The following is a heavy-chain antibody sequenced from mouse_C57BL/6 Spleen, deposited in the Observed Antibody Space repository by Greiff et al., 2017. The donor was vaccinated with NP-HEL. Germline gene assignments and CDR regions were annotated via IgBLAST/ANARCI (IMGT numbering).Heavy chain of an antibody. V-gene: IGHV7-3*01. CDR3: ARSSYGSSSFDY. CDR1: GFTFTDYY. Sequence: EVQVVESGGGLVQPGGSLSLSCAASGFTFTDYYMSWVRQPPGKALEWLGFIRNKANGYTTEYSASVKGRFTISRDNSQSILYLQMNALRAEDSATYYCARSSYGSSSFDYWGQGTTLTVSS. CDR2: IRNKANGYTT. D-gene: IGHD1-1*01. J-gene: IGHJ2*01.